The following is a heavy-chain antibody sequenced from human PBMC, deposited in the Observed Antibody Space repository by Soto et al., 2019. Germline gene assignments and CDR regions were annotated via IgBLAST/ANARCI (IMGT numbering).Heavy chain of an antibody. CDR1: GYTFTSHG. D-gene: IGHD5-18*01. V-gene: IGHV1-18*04. CDR3: AKEGGYSYGAQYGCCYGMQV. J-gene: IGHJ6*01. Sequence: ASDQVSCQASGYTFTSHGISWVRQAPGQGREWMGWISAHNGNTNYAQKLQGRVTITTDTSTSTAYMELRSLRSDYTGECDGAKEGGYSYGAQYGCCYGMQVG. CDR2: ISAHNGNT.